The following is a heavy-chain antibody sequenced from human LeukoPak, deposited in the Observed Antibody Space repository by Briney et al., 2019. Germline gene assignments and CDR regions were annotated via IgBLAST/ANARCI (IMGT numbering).Heavy chain of an antibody. J-gene: IGHJ4*02. CDR3: AKSYDDNDGIAYREFWDY. Sequence: GGSLRLSCAASGFTFSSYAMNWVRQAPGKGLDWVSGISGSGGSTYYAASVKGRFTISRDSSKKMLYLQMNSLSAEDTAVYYCAKSYDDNDGIAYREFWDYWGQGALVIVSS. CDR1: GFTFSSYA. D-gene: IGHD3-22*01. CDR2: ISGSGGST. V-gene: IGHV3-23*01.